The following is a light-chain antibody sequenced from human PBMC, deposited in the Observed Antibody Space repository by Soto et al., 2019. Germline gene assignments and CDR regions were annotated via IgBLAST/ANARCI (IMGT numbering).Light chain of an antibody. CDR1: SSDVGGYNF. J-gene: IGLJ3*02. Sequence: QSALTHPASVSGSPGQSITISCTGSSSDVGGYNFVSWYQQHPGKAPKLIIHEVSNRPSGVSNRFSGSKSGNTASLTISGLQAEDEAVYYCCSHSTSVTWMFGGATKLTVL. V-gene: IGLV2-14*03. CDR2: EVS. CDR3: CSHSTSVTWM.